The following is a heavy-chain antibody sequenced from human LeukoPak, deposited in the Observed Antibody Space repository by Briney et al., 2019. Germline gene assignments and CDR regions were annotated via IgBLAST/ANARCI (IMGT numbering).Heavy chain of an antibody. V-gene: IGHV3-23*01. J-gene: IGHJ6*02. CDR3: AKENGIGYYYGMDV. Sequence: GGSLRLSCAASGFTFSSYAMSWVRQAPGKGLEWVSAISGSGGSTYYADSVKGRFTISRDNSKNTLYLQMNSVRAEDTAVYYCAKENGIGYYYGMDVWGQGTTVTVSS. CDR1: GFTFSSYA. D-gene: IGHD1-1*01. CDR2: ISGSGGST.